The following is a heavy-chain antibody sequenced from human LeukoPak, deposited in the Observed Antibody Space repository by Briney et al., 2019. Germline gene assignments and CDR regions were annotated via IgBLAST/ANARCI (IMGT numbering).Heavy chain of an antibody. D-gene: IGHD2-2*01. CDR3: ARDGVHCSSTSCYLSDY. J-gene: IGHJ4*02. V-gene: IGHV1-2*02. CDR1: GYTFTSYG. Sequence: ASVKVSCKASGYTFTSYGISWVRQAPGQGLEWMGWINPNSGGTNYAQKFQGRVTMTRDTSISTAYMELSRLRSDDTAVYYCARDGVHCSSTSCYLSDYWGQGTLVTVSS. CDR2: INPNSGGT.